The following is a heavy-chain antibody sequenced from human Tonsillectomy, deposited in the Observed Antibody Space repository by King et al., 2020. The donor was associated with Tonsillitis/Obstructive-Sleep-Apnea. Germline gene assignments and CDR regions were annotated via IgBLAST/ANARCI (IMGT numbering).Heavy chain of an antibody. CDR1: GFTFRSYD. J-gene: IGHJ4*02. CDR2: IWYDGSNK. D-gene: IGHD6-6*01. CDR3: ARGYSRSSGSLDY. Sequence: VQLVESGGGVVQPGRSLRLSCAASGFTFRSYDMHWVRQAPGKGPEWVAVIWYDGSNKYYADSVKGRFTISRDNSKNTLDLQMNSLRAEDTAVYYCARGYSRSSGSLDYWGQGPLVTVSS. V-gene: IGHV3-33*01.